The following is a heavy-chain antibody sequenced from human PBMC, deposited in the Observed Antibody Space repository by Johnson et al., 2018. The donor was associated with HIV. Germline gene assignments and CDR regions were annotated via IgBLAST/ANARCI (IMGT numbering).Heavy chain of an antibody. CDR2: ISSSGTDT. CDR1: GFTFSDYY. CDR3: ARMGGYHHSCGCRDDACGL. D-gene: IGHD3-16*02. Sequence: QVQLVESGGGLVQPGGSLRLSCAASGFTFSDYYMSWIRQAPGKGLEWVSFISSSGTDTYYVDSVKVRFTISRDNAKNSLYLQMNSLSAEDTAVYYCARMGGYHHSCGCRDDACGLWGQGKRVTVSS. V-gene: IGHV3-11*05. J-gene: IGHJ3*01.